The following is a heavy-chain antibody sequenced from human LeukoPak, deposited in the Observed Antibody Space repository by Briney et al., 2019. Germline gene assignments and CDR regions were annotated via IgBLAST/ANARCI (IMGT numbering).Heavy chain of an antibody. D-gene: IGHD3-10*01. Sequence: GGSLRLSCAASGFTFSGSAMHWVRQASGKGLEWVGRIRGKTNNYATEYAASVKGRFTISRDDSKNTAYLQMNSLKTEDTAVYYCTRHAGGAYYYHMDVWGKGTTVTVSS. V-gene: IGHV3-73*01. CDR1: GFTFSGSA. J-gene: IGHJ6*03. CDR3: TRHAGGAYYYHMDV. CDR2: IRGKTNNYAT.